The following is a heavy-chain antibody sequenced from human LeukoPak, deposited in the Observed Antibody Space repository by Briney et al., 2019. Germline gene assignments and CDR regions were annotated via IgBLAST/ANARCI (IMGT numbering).Heavy chain of an antibody. CDR1: GYTFTGYY. J-gene: IGHJ6*02. D-gene: IGHD2-2*01. V-gene: IGHV1-2*02. CDR3: SYQLHNHGYYYYGMDV. Sequence: GASVKVSCKASGYTFTGYYMHWVRQAPGQGLEWMGWINPNSGGTNYAQKFQGRVTMTRDTSISTAYMELSRLRSDDTAVYYCSYQLHNHGYYYYGMDVWGQGTTVTVSS. CDR2: INPNSGGT.